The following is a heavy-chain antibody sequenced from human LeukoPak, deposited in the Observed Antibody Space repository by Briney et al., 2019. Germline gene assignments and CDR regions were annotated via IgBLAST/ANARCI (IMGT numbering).Heavy chain of an antibody. CDR1: GGSISSGGYY. CDR2: IHYSGST. V-gene: IGHV4-31*03. CDR3: AREEGDYFDY. J-gene: IGHJ4*02. Sequence: PSETLSLTCTVSGGSISSGGYYWSWIRQHPGKGLEWIGYIHYSGSTYYNPSLKSRVTISVDTSKNQFSLKLSSVTAADTAVYYCAREEGDYFDYWGQGTLVTVSS. D-gene: IGHD1-26*01.